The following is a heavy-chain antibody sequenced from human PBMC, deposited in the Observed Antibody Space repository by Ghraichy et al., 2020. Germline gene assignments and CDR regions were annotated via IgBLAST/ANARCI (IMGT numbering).Heavy chain of an antibody. CDR2: ISSSSSTI. J-gene: IGHJ6*02. Sequence: GGSLRLSCAASGFTFSSYSMNWVRQAPGKGLEWVSYISSSSSTIYYADSVKGRFTISRDNAKNSLYLQMNSLRAEDTAVYYCARDCRFLEWLLQTHYYYYGMDVWCPGTTVTVSS. D-gene: IGHD3-3*01. V-gene: IGHV3-48*01. CDR1: GFTFSSYS. CDR3: ARDCRFLEWLLQTHYYYYGMDV.